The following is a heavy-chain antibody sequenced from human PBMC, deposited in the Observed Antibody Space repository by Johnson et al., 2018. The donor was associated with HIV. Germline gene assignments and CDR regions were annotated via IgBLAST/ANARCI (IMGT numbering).Heavy chain of an antibody. V-gene: IGHV3-11*04. CDR3: ARANYYHN. D-gene: IGHD3-10*01. J-gene: IGHJ3*02. Sequence: QVQLVESGGGLVKPGGSLRLSCVGSGFTFSDYYMSWVRQAPGKGLEWIAYISGGSAGTFYADSVKGRFTISRDNGKNSLFLQMNSLRGEDTGVYYCARANYYHNWGQGTMVTVSS. CDR1: GFTFSDYY. CDR2: ISGGSAGT.